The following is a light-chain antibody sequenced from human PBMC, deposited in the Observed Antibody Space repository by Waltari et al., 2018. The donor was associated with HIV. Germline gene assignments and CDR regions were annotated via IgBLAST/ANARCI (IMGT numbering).Light chain of an antibody. Sequence: AIRMTQSPSSFSASTGDRVTITCRGSQGISSYLAWYQQKPGKAPKLLIYAASTLQSRVPSRCSGSGSGTDFTLTISCLQSEDFATYYCQQYYSYPLTFGGGTKVEIK. CDR3: QQYYSYPLT. V-gene: IGKV1-8*01. CDR2: AAS. J-gene: IGKJ4*01. CDR1: QGISSY.